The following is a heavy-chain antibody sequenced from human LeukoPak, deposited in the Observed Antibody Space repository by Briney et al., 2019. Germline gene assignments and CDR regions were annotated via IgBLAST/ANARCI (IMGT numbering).Heavy chain of an antibody. Sequence: GGSLRLSCTASGFTFSSYAMNWVRQAPEKGLEWISILTNNGANTWYADSVKGRFTISRDNSKNTLYLQMNSLRAEDTAIYYCANHSLGSCIAPSCYPLDSWGQGTLVTVSS. V-gene: IGHV3-23*01. J-gene: IGHJ4*02. D-gene: IGHD2-15*01. CDR1: GFTFSSYA. CDR3: ANHSLGSCIAPSCYPLDS. CDR2: LTNNGANT.